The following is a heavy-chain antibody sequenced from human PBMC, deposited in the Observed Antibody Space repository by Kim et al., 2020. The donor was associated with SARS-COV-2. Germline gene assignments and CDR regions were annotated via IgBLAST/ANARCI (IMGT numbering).Heavy chain of an antibody. CDR1: GGSISSYY. D-gene: IGHD5-18*01. CDR3: ARGYTAQRGAFDI. CDR2: IYYSGST. Sequence: SETLSLTCTVSGGSISSYYWSWIRQPPGKGLEWIGYIYYSGSTNYNPSLKSRVTISVDTSKNQFSLKLSSVTAADTAVYYCARGYTAQRGAFDIWGQGTMVTVSS. V-gene: IGHV4-59*01. J-gene: IGHJ3*02.